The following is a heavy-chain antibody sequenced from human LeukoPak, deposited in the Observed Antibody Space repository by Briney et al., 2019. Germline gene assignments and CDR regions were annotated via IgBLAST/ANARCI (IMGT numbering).Heavy chain of an antibody. D-gene: IGHD3-22*01. CDR1: GYSFTSHW. J-gene: IGHJ3*02. CDR2: IYPGDSET. V-gene: IGHV5-51*01. Sequence: HGESLKFSCKGSGYSFTSHWIGWVRQMPGKGLEWMGIIYPGDSETRYSPSFRGQVTISADKSISTAYLQWSSLKASDTAMYYCARRYYYDSSGYYLAHDAFDIWGQGTMVTVSS. CDR3: ARRYYYDSSGYYLAHDAFDI.